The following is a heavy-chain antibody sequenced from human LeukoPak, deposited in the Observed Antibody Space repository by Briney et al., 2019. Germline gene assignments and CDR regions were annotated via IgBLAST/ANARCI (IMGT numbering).Heavy chain of an antibody. Sequence: GGSLRLSCAASGFTFSSYAMHWVRQAPGKGLEWVAVISYDGSNKYYADSVKGRFTISRDNSKNTLYLQMNSLRAEDTAVYYCARDGDGSSYLDYWGQGTLATVSS. CDR2: ISYDGSNK. D-gene: IGHD6-6*01. J-gene: IGHJ4*02. V-gene: IGHV3-30*04. CDR3: ARDGDGSSYLDY. CDR1: GFTFSSYA.